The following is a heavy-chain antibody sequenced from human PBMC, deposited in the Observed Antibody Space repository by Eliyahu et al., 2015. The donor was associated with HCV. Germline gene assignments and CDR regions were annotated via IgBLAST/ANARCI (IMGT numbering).Heavy chain of an antibody. CDR1: GFXFSPYW. J-gene: IGHJ4*02. D-gene: IGHD1-1*01. V-gene: IGHV3-74*01. Sequence: QLVESGGGLVQPGGSLRLSCAASGFXFSPYWIYWVRQAPGKGLVWVSGINRDGSNTRYADSVKGRFTISRDNAKDTLYLQMNNLRAEDTAVYYCASYNWGAHMDYWGQGTLVTVSS. CDR2: INRDGSNT. CDR3: ASYNWGAHMDY.